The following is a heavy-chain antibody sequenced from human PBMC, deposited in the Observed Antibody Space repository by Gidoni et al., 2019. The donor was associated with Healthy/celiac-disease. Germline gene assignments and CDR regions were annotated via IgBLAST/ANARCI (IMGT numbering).Heavy chain of an antibody. D-gene: IGHD2-2*01. CDR2: ISYDGSNE. J-gene: IGHJ4*02. CDR3: ARGVVPARAFDY. V-gene: IGHV3-30-3*01. CDR1: GFAFSSYY. Sequence: QVQLVESGGGVVQPGRSLRLPCADSGFAFSSYYMDWVRQAPGKGLEWVAVISYDGSNEYYADSVKGRFTISRDNSKNTLYLQMNSLRAEDTAVYYCARGVVPARAFDYWGQGTLVTVSS.